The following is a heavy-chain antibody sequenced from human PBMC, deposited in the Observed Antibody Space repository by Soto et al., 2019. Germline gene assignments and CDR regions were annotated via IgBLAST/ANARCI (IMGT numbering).Heavy chain of an antibody. CDR2: ISGSGGST. CDR1: GFTFSSYA. D-gene: IGHD6-13*01. J-gene: IGHJ6*02. V-gene: IGHV3-23*01. Sequence: PGGSLRLSCAASGFTFSSYAMSWVRQAPGKGLEWVSAISGSGGSTYYADSVKGRFTISRDNSKNTLYLQMNSLRAEDTAVYYCAKGPVAAAVLGSYYYGMDVWGQGTTVTVSS. CDR3: AKGPVAAAVLGSYYYGMDV.